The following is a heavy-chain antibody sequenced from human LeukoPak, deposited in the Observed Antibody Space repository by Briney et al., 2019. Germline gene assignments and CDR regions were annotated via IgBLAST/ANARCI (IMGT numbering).Heavy chain of an antibody. CDR1: GYTFTGSY. D-gene: IGHD3-10*01. Sequence: ASVKVSCMTSGYTFTGSYMHWVRQAPGQGLEWMGRINPNSGGTNYAQKFQGRVTMTRDTSVRTAYMELSGLRPDDTAVYYCAKGGLVRGVSVAWFDPWGRGTLVTVSS. J-gene: IGHJ5*02. V-gene: IGHV1-2*06. CDR2: INPNSGGT. CDR3: AKGGLVRGVSVAWFDP.